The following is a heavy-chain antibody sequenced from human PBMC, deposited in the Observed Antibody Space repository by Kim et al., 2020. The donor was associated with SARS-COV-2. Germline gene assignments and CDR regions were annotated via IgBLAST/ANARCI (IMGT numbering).Heavy chain of an antibody. V-gene: IGHV4-59*01. D-gene: IGHD1-1*01. CDR1: GGSISSYY. Sequence: SETLSLTCTVSGGSISSYYWSWIRQPPGKGLEWIGYIYYSGSTNYNPSLKSRVTISVDTSKNQFSLKLSSVTAADTAVYYCARQRDGYNHYGMDVWGQGTTVTVSS. CDR2: IYYSGST. CDR3: ARQRDGYNHYGMDV. J-gene: IGHJ6*02.